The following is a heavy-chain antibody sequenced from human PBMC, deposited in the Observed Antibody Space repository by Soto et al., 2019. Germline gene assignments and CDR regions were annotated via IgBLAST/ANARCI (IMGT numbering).Heavy chain of an antibody. V-gene: IGHV3-33*01. CDR1: GFTFSSYG. CDR3: ARWLQLMENYYFDY. J-gene: IGHJ4*02. Sequence: GGSLRLFCAASGFTFSSYGMHWVRQAPGKGLEWVAVIWYDGSNKYYADSVKGRFTISRDNSKNTLYLQMNSLRAEDTAVYYCARWLQLMENYYFDYWGQGTLVTVSS. D-gene: IGHD5-12*01. CDR2: IWYDGSNK.